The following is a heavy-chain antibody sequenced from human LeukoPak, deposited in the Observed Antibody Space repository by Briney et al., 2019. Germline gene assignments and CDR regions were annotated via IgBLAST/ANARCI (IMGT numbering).Heavy chain of an antibody. CDR1: GYTFTGYY. CDR2: ISAYNGNT. CDR3: ARVSDSFAFYNYPDY. D-gene: IGHD5-24*01. J-gene: IGHJ4*02. Sequence: ASVTVSCKASGYTFTGYYMHWVRQAPGQGLEWMGWISAYNGNTNYAQKLQGRVTMATDTSTSTAYMELRSLRSDDTAVYYCARVSDSFAFYNYPDYWGQGTLVTVSS. V-gene: IGHV1-18*04.